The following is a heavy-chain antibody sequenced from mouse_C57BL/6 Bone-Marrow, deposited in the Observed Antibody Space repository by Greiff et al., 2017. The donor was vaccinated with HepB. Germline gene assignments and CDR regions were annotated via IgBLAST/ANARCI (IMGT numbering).Heavy chain of an antibody. CDR2: IHPSDSDT. Sequence: QVQLQQPGAELVKLGASVKVSCKASGYTFTSYWMHWVKQRPGQGLEWIGRIHPSDSDTNYNQKFKGKATLPVDKSSSTAYMQLSSLPSEDSAVYYCSIVSYYPAPFAYWGQGPLVTVSA. J-gene: IGHJ3*01. D-gene: IGHD1-1*01. V-gene: IGHV1-74*01. CDR1: GYTFTSYW. CDR3: SIVSYYPAPFAY.